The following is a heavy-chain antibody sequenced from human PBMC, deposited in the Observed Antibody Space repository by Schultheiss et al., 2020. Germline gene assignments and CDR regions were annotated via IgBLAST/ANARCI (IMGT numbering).Heavy chain of an antibody. CDR2: IHTSGST. V-gene: IGHV4-61*02. CDR3: AREAVVIDY. D-gene: IGHD4-23*01. Sequence: SETLSLTCTVSGGSISSGSYYWSWIRQPAGKGLEWIGRIHTSGSTNYNPSLKSRVTISVDTSKNQFSLKLSSVTAADTAVYYCAREAVVIDYWGQGTLVTVSS. J-gene: IGHJ4*02. CDR1: GGSISSGSYY.